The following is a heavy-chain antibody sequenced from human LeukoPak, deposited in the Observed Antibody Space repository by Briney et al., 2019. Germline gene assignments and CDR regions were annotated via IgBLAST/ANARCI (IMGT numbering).Heavy chain of an antibody. D-gene: IGHD3-22*01. J-gene: IGHJ6*02. CDR3: ARPYYASSGYYRLPYGMDV. CDR2: ISAYNGNT. V-gene: IGHV1-18*01. Sequence: ASVKVSCKASGYTFTSYGISWVRRAPGQGLEWMGWISAYNGNTNYAQKPQGRVTMTTDTSTSTTYMELRSLRSDDTAVSYCARPYYASSGYYRLPYGMDVWGQGTTVTVSS. CDR1: GYTFTSYG.